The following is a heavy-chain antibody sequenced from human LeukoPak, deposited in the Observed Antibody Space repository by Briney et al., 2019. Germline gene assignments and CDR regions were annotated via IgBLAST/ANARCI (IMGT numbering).Heavy chain of an antibody. D-gene: IGHD2-15*01. Sequence: GESLQTSCKGSGYSFTSYWIGWVRQMPGKGLEWMGIIYPGDSDTRYSPSFQGQVTISADKSISTAYLQWSSLKASDTAMYYCARRYCSGGSCYRHDAFEIWGQGTMVTVSS. J-gene: IGHJ3*02. CDR3: ARRYCSGGSCYRHDAFEI. CDR1: GYSFTSYW. CDR2: IYPGDSDT. V-gene: IGHV5-51*01.